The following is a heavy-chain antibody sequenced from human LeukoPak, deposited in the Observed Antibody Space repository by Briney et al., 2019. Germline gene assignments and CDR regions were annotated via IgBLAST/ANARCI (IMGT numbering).Heavy chain of an antibody. CDR2: ISGGGGST. CDR1: GFTFSSYA. J-gene: IGHJ5*02. D-gene: IGHD5/OR15-5a*01. V-gene: IGHV3-23*01. CDR3: GKGPGYSVYDNLPHH. Sequence: AGGSLRLSCAASGFTFSSYAMSWVRQAPGKGLEWVSAISGGGGSTYYADSVKGRFSISRDSSKNTLYLQMDSLRADDTAVYYCGKGPGYSVYDNLPHHWGQGTLVTVSS.